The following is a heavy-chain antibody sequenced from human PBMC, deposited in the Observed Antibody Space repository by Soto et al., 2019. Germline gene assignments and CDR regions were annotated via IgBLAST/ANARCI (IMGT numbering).Heavy chain of an antibody. D-gene: IGHD3-10*01. CDR2: MTASGVTM. CDR1: GFPFSGHS. J-gene: IGHJ4*02. Sequence: GGSLRLSCAAPGFPFSGHSLNWIRQAPGKGLEWIAYMTASGVTMYADSVKGRFTISRDNAKNSLYLQMDSLRVEDTAVYYCARDGGASTFDFDSWGQGTLVTVSS. CDR3: ARDGGASTFDFDS. V-gene: IGHV3-48*04.